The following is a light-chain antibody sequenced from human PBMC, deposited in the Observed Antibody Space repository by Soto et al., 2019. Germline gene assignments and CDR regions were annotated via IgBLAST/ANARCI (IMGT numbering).Light chain of an antibody. CDR3: QQSFSAPRT. Sequence: EIVLTQSPATLSLSPGERATLSCRASQSVSSYLAWYQQKPGQAPRLLIYDASNRATGIPARFSGSGSGTDFTLTISSLEPEDFAVYYCQQSFSAPRTFGQGTKLEIQ. CDR2: DAS. V-gene: IGKV3-11*01. CDR1: QSVSSY. J-gene: IGKJ2*01.